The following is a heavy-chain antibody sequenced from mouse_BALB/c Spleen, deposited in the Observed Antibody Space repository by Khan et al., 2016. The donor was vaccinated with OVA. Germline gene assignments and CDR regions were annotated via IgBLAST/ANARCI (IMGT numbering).Heavy chain of an antibody. V-gene: IGHV14-3*02. CDR2: IAPATGNT. Sequence: EVQLQQSGAELVKPGASVKLSCTASGFNIKDTYLHWVKQRPEQGLVWIGRIAPATGNTQYDPKFQGKATITSDTSSNPSYLQFNSLTSEDTAVDYCARPSYDPRDFEVWGAGTTVTGSS. D-gene: IGHD2-10*02. J-gene: IGHJ1*01. CDR3: ARPSYDPRDFEV. CDR1: GFNIKDTY.